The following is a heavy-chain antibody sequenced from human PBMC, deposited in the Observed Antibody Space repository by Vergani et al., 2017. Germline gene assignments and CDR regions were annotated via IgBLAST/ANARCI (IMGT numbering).Heavy chain of an antibody. Sequence: QLQLQESGPGLVKPSATLSLTCSVSGASIRSSNYYWGWIHQPPGKGLEWIASIYYSGSTYYNPSLKSRFTISVDTSKNQFSLKLSSVTAADTAVYFCARHSTVEWLVKLGWIDPWGQGILVTVSS. CDR3: ARHSTVEWLVKLGWIDP. CDR1: GASIRSSNYY. D-gene: IGHD6-19*01. V-gene: IGHV4-39*01. CDR2: IYYSGST. J-gene: IGHJ5*02.